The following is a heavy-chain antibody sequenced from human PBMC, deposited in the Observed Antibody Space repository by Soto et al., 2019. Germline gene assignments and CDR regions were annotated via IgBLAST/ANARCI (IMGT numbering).Heavy chain of an antibody. J-gene: IGHJ4*02. Sequence: ASVKLSCKASGYTFTSYDINWVRQATGQGLEWMGWMNPNSGNTGYAQKFQGRVTMTRNTSISTAYMELSSLRSEDTAVYYCARVKSYCSSTSCYGSGFDYWGQTTLVTVSS. CDR1: GYTFTSYD. V-gene: IGHV1-8*01. CDR2: MNPNSGNT. D-gene: IGHD2-2*01. CDR3: ARVKSYCSSTSCYGSGFDY.